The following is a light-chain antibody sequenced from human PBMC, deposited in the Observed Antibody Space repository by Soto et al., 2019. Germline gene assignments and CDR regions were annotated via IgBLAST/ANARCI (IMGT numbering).Light chain of an antibody. J-gene: IGLJ2*01. Sequence: QSVLTQPPSVSAAPGQKVTIPCSGNTSNIGSNYVCWYQQFPGTAPKLLIYDDRERPSGIPGRFSGSKSGTSATLGITGLQSGDEADYYCGTWDSSLNIGVFGGGTKVTVL. CDR2: DDR. CDR3: GTWDSSLNIGV. V-gene: IGLV1-51*01. CDR1: TSNIGSNY.